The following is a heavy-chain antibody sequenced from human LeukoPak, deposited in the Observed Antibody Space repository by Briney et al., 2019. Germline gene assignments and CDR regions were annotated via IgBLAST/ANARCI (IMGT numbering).Heavy chain of an antibody. CDR3: ARENGGRGYSGYDSLRPFDY. D-gene: IGHD5-12*01. V-gene: IGHV3-30*02. Sequence: GGSLRLSCAASGFTFSSYGMHWVRQAPGKGLEWVAFIRYDGSNKYYADSVKGRFTISRDNSKNTLYLQMNSLRAEDTAVYYCARENGGRGYSGYDSLRPFDYWGQGTLVTVSS. CDR2: IRYDGSNK. J-gene: IGHJ4*02. CDR1: GFTFSSYG.